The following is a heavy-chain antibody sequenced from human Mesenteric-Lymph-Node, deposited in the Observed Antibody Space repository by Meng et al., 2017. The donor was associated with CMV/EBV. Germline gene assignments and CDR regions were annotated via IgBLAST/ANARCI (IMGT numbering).Heavy chain of an antibody. CDR2: ITSSGSNR. CDR3: AKAKRDGYNYYYLGMDV. D-gene: IGHD5-24*01. V-gene: IGHV3-48*03. Sequence: GGSLRLSCAASGFTFRSYEMNWVRQAPGKGLEWVSYITSSGSNRYYADSVKGRFTISRDSSKNTLSLQMNSLRAEDTAVYYCAKAKRDGYNYYYLGMDVWGQGTTVTVSS. J-gene: IGHJ6*02. CDR1: GFTFRSYE.